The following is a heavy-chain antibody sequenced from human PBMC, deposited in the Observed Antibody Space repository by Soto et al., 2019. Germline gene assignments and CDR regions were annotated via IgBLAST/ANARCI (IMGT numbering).Heavy chain of an antibody. Sequence: LSLTCTVSGGSISSGDYYWSWIRQHPGKGLEWIGTIYFSGTTYYNPSLKSRVTISVDTSKSQFSLKLSSVTAADTAVYYCARRDRSGFSYWLDTWGQGTLVTVSS. D-gene: IGHD3-22*01. CDR1: GGSISSGDYY. CDR3: ARRDRSGFSYWLDT. J-gene: IGHJ5*02. CDR2: IYFSGTT. V-gene: IGHV4-31*03.